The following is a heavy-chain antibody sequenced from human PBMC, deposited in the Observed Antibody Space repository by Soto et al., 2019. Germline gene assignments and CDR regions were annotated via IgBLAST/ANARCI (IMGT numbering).Heavy chain of an antibody. CDR2: INPNSGGT. D-gene: IGHD2-15*01. V-gene: IGHV1-2*02. CDR1: VYTFTGYY. Sequence: ASVKVSCKASVYTFTGYYMHCVRQAPGQGLEWMGWINPNSGGTNYAQKFQGRVTMTRDTSISTAYMELSRLRSDDTAVYYCARLGLHCSGGSCHEWFEPCGEGTLVALSS. CDR3: ARLGLHCSGGSCHEWFEP. J-gene: IGHJ5*02.